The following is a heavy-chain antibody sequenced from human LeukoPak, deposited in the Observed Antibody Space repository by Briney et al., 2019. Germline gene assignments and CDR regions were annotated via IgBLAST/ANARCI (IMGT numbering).Heavy chain of an antibody. CDR3: ARDWVRGRTGRTILYYFDY. CDR2: IWYDGSNK. D-gene: IGHD2-15*01. Sequence: PGRSLRLSCAASGFTFSSYGMHWVRQAPGKGLEWVAVIWYDGSNKYYADSVKGRFTISRDNSKNTLYLQMNSLRAEDTAVYYCARDWVRGRTGRTILYYFDYWGQGTLVTVSS. V-gene: IGHV3-33*01. J-gene: IGHJ4*02. CDR1: GFTFSSYG.